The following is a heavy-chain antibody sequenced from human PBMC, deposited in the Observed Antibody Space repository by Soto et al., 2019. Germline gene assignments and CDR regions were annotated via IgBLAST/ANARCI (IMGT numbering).Heavy chain of an antibody. CDR2: INPNSGGT. V-gene: IGHV1-2*02. J-gene: IGHJ4*02. CDR3: ARAPWGYCTNGVSLLQHLFDY. Sequence: ASVKVSCKASGYTFTGYYMHWVRQAPGQGLEWMGWINPNSGGTNYAQKFQGRVTMTRGTSTSTAYMELSRLRSDDTAVYYCARAPWGYCTNGVSLLQHLFDYWGQGTLVTVSS. D-gene: IGHD2-8*01. CDR1: GYTFTGYY.